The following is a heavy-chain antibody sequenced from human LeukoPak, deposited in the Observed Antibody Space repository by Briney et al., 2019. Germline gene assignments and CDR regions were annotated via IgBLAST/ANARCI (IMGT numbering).Heavy chain of an antibody. CDR3: ATYYYDSSGYYYPNWFDP. J-gene: IGHJ5*02. Sequence: ASVKVSCKASGGTFSSYAISWVRRAPGQGLEWMGRIIPIFGTANYAQKFQGRVTITTDESTSTAYMELSSLRSEDTAVYYCATYYYDSSGYYYPNWFDPWGQGTLVTVSS. CDR1: GGTFSSYA. CDR2: IIPIFGTA. D-gene: IGHD3-22*01. V-gene: IGHV1-69*05.